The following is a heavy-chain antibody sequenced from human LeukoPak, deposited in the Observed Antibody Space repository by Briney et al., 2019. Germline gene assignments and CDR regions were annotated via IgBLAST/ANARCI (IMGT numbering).Heavy chain of an antibody. CDR1: GFTFSSYS. Sequence: PGGSLRLSCAASGFTFSSYSMTWVRQAPGKGLEWVSSISSSSSYIYYADSVKGRFTISRDNAKNSLYLQMNNLRAEDTAVYYCATDRAPTVYTPEYFQHWGQGTLVTVSS. CDR2: ISSSSSYI. CDR3: ATDRAPTVYTPEYFQH. J-gene: IGHJ1*01. V-gene: IGHV3-21*01. D-gene: IGHD1-14*01.